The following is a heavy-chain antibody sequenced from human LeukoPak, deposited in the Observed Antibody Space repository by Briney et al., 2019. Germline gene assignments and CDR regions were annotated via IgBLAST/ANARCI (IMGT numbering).Heavy chain of an antibody. CDR3: ARGLITFGASFDY. J-gene: IGHJ4*02. V-gene: IGHV1-46*01. D-gene: IGHD3-16*01. CDR2: INPSGGST. CDR1: GYTFTSYY. Sequence: ASVNVSCTASGYTFTSYYMHWVRQAPGQGLEWMGIINPSGGSTSYAQKFQGRVTMTRDTSTSTVYMELSGLRSEDTAVYYCARGLITFGASFDYWGQGTLVTVSS.